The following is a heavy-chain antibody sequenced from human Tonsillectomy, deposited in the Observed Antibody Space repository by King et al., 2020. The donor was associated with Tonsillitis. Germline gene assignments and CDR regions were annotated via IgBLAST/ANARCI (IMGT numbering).Heavy chain of an antibody. CDR2: IYYSGST. J-gene: IGHJ4*02. D-gene: IGHD3-22*01. CDR1: GGSISSSTYY. Sequence: QLQESGPGLVKPSETLSLSCTVSGGSISSSTYYWGWIRQPPGKGLEWIGNIYYSGSTYYNPSLKSRVTISVATSKNQFSLKLSSVTAADTAVYYCARLWYYDSSGYYYIFDYWGQGTLVTVSS. CDR3: ARLWYYDSSGYYYIFDY. V-gene: IGHV4-39*01.